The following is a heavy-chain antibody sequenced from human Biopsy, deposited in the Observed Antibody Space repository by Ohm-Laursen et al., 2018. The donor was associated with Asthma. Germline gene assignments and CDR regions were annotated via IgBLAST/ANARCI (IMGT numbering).Heavy chain of an antibody. V-gene: IGHV1-18*01. CDR1: GYTFNSAG. J-gene: IGHJ6*02. CDR3: ARAVDCTRYYGIDV. CDR2: ISVYNGNT. D-gene: IGHD2-21*01. Sequence: ASVKVSCKTSGYTFNSAGFTWVRQAPGQGLEWMGWISVYNGNTKVAQKLQDRVTMITDTSTSTAYMELRSLRSDDTAVYFCARAVDCTRYYGIDVWGQGTTVTVS.